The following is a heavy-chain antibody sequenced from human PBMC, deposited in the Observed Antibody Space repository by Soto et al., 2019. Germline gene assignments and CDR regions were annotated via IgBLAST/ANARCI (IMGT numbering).Heavy chain of an antibody. CDR3: ATDSATSYFGMDV. J-gene: IGHJ6*02. CDR1: GGSFTGNY. V-gene: IGHV4-34*01. D-gene: IGHD1-26*01. Sequence: ASETLSLTCAVYGGSFTGNYRIWIRQPPGKGLEWIGEVNDSGSTNFNPSLKSRVTISVDTSKKQFTLKLTSVTAADTAVYYCATDSATSYFGMDVWGHGTTVTVSS. CDR2: VNDSGST.